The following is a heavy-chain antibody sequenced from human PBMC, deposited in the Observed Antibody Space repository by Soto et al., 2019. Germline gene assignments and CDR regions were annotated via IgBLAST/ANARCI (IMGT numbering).Heavy chain of an antibody. D-gene: IGHD3-3*01. V-gene: IGHV1-18*01. CDR1: GYTFTSYG. CDR2: ISAYNGNT. J-gene: IGHJ6*02. CDR3: ARYDFWSGYLDYYYGMDV. Sequence: QVQLVQSGAEVKKPGASVKVSCKASGYTFTSYGITWVRQAPGKGLEWRGWISAYNGNTNYAQKLQGRVTMTTDTSTSTAYMELRSLRSDDTAVYYCARYDFWSGYLDYYYGMDVWGQGTTVTVSS.